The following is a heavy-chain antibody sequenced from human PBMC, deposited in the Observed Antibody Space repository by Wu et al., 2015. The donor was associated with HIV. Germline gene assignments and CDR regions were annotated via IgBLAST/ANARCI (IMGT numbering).Heavy chain of an antibody. CDR1: GGTFSSYA. CDR3: ARSPYYYGSGESYYYGMDV. V-gene: IGHV1-69*05. CDR2: IIPIFGTA. J-gene: IGHJ6*02. Sequence: QVQLVQSGAEVKKPGSSVKVSCKASGGTFSSYAISWVRQAPGQGLEWMGGIIPIFGTANYAQKFQGRVTITTDESTSTAYMELSSLRSEDTAVYYCARSPYYYGSGESYYYGMDVWGQGTTVTVSS. D-gene: IGHD3-10*01.